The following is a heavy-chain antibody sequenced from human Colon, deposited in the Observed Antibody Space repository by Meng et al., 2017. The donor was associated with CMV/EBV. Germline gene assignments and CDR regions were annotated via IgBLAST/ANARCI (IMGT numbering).Heavy chain of an antibody. CDR3: ARDLTNKWFYY. CDR2: MYFSGIA. D-gene: IGHD1-26*01. CDR1: GDPISSGSHS. V-gene: IGHV4-39*07. Sequence: QMALQESGPGLVKPAETLSLTCTASGDPISSGSHSWAWFRQPPGKRLEWIGSMYFSGIADYNPSLKSRVTISLHATQKQFSLRLTSVTAADSAVYFCARDLTNKWFYYWGQGTLVTVSS. J-gene: IGHJ4*02.